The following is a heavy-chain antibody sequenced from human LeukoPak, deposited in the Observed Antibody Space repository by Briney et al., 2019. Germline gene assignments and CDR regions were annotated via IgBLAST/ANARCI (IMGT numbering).Heavy chain of an antibody. J-gene: IGHJ4*02. V-gene: IGHV1-2*02. CDR3: ARGDGSGNSYGLIHDH. CDR2: LNPNTGGT. Sequence: GASVKVSCKASGYTFTGYYIHWVRQAPGQGLEWMGWLNPNTGGTNYAQKFQGRVTMTRDTSISTAYMELGRLSSGDTAVYYCARGDGSGNSYGLIHDHWGQGTLVIVSS. CDR1: GYTFTGYY. D-gene: IGHD3-10*01.